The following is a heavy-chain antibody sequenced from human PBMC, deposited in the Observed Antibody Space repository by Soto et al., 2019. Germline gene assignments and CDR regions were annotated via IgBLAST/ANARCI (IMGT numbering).Heavy chain of an antibody. D-gene: IGHD6-25*01. CDR3: ANLPAARETGDAFDI. CDR1: GFTFSSYG. CDR2: ISYDGSNK. J-gene: IGHJ3*02. Sequence: QVQLVESGGGVVQPGRSLRLSCAASGFTFSSYGMHWVRQAPGKGLEWVAVISYDGSNKYYADSVKGRFTISREISKNPFYLQINARGAGDAAVFYCANLPAARETGDAFDIWGKGKMVPVSS. V-gene: IGHV3-30*18.